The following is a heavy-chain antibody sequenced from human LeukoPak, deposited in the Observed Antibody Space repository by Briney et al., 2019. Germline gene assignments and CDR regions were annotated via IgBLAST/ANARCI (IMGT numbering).Heavy chain of an antibody. J-gene: IGHJ4*02. V-gene: IGHV4-34*01. CDR2: INHSRST. CDR1: GGSFSGYY. Sequence: NPSETLSLTCAVYGGSFSGYYWSWIRQPPGKRLEWIGEINHSRSTNYHPSLKSRVTISVDTSKNQFSLKMSYVPAADPAVYYCARGPSTMVRGLDYWGQGTLVTVSS. D-gene: IGHD3-10*01. CDR3: ARGPSTMVRGLDY.